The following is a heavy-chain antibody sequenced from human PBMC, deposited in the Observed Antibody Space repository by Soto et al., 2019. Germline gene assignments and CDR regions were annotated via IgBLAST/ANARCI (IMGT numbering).Heavy chain of an antibody. D-gene: IGHD4-17*01. CDR2: IYPSDSDT. CDR1: GYTFTIYW. CDR3: ARPANTVADHFDL. J-gene: IGHJ4*02. Sequence: LGESLKISCQVSGYTFTIYWIGWVRQMPGKGLEWMGIIYPSDSDTRYSPSFQGQVTISADQSINTAYLQWDSLKASDTAIYYCARPANTVADHFDLWGQGTLVTVYS. V-gene: IGHV5-51*01.